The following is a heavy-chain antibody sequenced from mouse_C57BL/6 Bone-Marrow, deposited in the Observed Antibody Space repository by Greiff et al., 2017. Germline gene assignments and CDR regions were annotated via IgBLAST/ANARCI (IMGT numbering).Heavy chain of an antibody. D-gene: IGHD1-1*01. J-gene: IGHJ2*01. Sequence: VQLQQSGAELVRPGASVKLSCTASGFNIKDDYMHWVKQRPEQGLEWIGWIDPENGDTEYASKFQGKATITADTSSNTAYLQLSSLTSEDTAVYYCTTDTTVEGDYWGQGTTLTVSS. CDR1: GFNIKDDY. CDR3: TTDTTVEGDY. CDR2: IDPENGDT. V-gene: IGHV14-4*01.